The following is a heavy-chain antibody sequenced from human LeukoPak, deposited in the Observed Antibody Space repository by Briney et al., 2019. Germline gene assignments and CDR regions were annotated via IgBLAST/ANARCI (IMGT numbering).Heavy chain of an antibody. Sequence: ASVKVSCKASGYTFSDYGLSWVRQAPGQGLQWMGWINPYNGNTIYAQKFQGGVTMTTDTSTTTAYVELRSLRSDDTAVYYCARDGLSIVRFDYWGQGTLVTVSS. J-gene: IGHJ4*02. CDR3: ARDGLSIVRFDY. V-gene: IGHV1-18*01. CDR1: GYTFSDYG. D-gene: IGHD6-6*01. CDR2: INPYNGNT.